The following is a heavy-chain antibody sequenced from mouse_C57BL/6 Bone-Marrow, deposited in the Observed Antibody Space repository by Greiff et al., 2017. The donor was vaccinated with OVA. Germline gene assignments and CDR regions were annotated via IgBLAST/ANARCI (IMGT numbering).Heavy chain of an antibody. CDR3: TTNYDYVPGFAY. J-gene: IGHJ3*01. D-gene: IGHD2-4*01. Sequence: EVQLQQSGAELVRPGASVKLSCTASGFNIKDDYMHWVKQRPEQGLEWIGWIDPENGDTEYASKFQGKATITADTSSNTAYLQLSSLTSEDTAVYYCTTNYDYVPGFAYWGQGTLVTVSA. CDR1: GFNIKDDY. CDR2: IDPENGDT. V-gene: IGHV14-4*01.